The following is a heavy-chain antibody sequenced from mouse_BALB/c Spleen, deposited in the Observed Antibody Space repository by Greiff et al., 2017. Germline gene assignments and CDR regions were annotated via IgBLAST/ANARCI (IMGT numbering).Heavy chain of an antibody. D-gene: IGHD2-14*01. V-gene: IGHV1-87*01. J-gene: IGHJ4*01. CDR1: GYTFTSYW. Sequence: QVQLQQSGAELARPGASVKLSCKASGYTFTSYWMQWVKQRPGQGLEWIGAIYPGDGDTRYTQKFKGKATLTADKSSSTAYMQLSSLASEDSAVYYCALSRVRRAMDYWGQGTSVTVSS. CDR2: IYPGDGDT. CDR3: ALSRVRRAMDY.